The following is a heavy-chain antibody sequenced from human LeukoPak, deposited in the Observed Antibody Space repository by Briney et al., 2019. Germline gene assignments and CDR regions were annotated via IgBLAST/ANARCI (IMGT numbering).Heavy chain of an antibody. D-gene: IGHD1-26*01. CDR3: VREITRATTYFDS. Sequence: AASVKVSCKASGYTFTSYYMHWVRQAPGQGLEWMGRINPNNGDTNYAQKFPGRVTLTRDTSIGTAYMELSSLRSDDTAMYYCVREITRATTYFDSWGQGTLVTVSS. CDR2: INPNNGDT. V-gene: IGHV1-2*06. CDR1: GYTFTSYY. J-gene: IGHJ4*02.